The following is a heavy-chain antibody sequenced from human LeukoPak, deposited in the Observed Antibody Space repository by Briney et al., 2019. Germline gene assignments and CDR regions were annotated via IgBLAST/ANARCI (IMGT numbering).Heavy chain of an antibody. Sequence: PGGSLRLSCAASGFTFSNYDMSWVRQAPGKGLEWVSAISGSGGSTYYADSVKGRFTISRDNSKNTLYLHMYSLRAEDTAVYYCVKSNVADSLWGQGTLVTVSS. CDR3: VKSNVADSL. V-gene: IGHV3-23*01. CDR2: ISGSGGST. CDR1: GFTFSNYD. J-gene: IGHJ4*02. D-gene: IGHD4-11*01.